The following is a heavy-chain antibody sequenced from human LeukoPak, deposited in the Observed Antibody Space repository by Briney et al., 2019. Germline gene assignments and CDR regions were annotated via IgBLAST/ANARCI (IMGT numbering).Heavy chain of an antibody. V-gene: IGHV3-30*19. CDR1: GFTFSSFG. Sequence: GGSLRLSCAASGFTFSSFGMHWVRQAPGKGLEWVAFISYDGSIKYYADSVKGRFTISRDDSKNTLYLQMSGLRTDDTAVYYCARGDYYGSGSYYKKTVDYWGQGTLVTVSS. CDR3: ARGDYYGSGSYYKKTVDY. D-gene: IGHD3-10*01. J-gene: IGHJ4*02. CDR2: ISYDGSIK.